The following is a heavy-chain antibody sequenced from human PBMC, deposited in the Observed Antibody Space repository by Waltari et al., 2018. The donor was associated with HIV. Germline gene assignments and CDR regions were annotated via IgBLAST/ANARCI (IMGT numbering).Heavy chain of an antibody. V-gene: IGHV3-53*01. Sequence: EVQLVESGGCLIQPGGSLSHYCAAYGFTVSSNYRSWVHQAPGKGLGWVSVIYSGGSTYYADSVKGRFTISRDNSKNTLYLQMNSLRAEDTAVYYCARVDYVWGSYRFYGMDVWGQGTTVTVSS. J-gene: IGHJ6*02. CDR1: GFTVSSNY. CDR3: ARVDYVWGSYRFYGMDV. D-gene: IGHD3-16*02. CDR2: IYSGGST.